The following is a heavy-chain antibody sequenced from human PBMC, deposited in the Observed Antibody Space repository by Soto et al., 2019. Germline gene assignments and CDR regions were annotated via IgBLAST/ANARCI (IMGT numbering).Heavy chain of an antibody. J-gene: IGHJ4*02. Sequence: GASVKVSCKASGYTFTGYYMYWVRQAPGQGLEWMGWINPNSGGTNYAQKFQGRVTMTRDTSIGTAYMELSRLRSDDTAVYYCASGRGSYSNIKPVDYWGQGTLVTVYS. D-gene: IGHD1-26*01. CDR1: GYTFTGYY. CDR2: INPNSGGT. CDR3: ASGRGSYSNIKPVDY. V-gene: IGHV1-2*02.